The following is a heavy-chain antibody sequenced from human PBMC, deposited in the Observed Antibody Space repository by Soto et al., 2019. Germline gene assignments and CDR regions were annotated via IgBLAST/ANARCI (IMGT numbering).Heavy chain of an antibody. Sequence: GSLRLSCAASGFTFRSYAMSWVRQVPGKGLEWVSGISGSGGSTYYADSVKGRFTISRDNSKNTVYLQANSLRVEDTAVYYCAKVSGFYPHYEVSDPWGQGSLVTVSS. CDR2: ISGSGGST. D-gene: IGHD3-3*01. V-gene: IGHV3-23*01. CDR3: AKVSGFYPHYEVSDP. CDR1: GFTFRSYA. J-gene: IGHJ5*01.